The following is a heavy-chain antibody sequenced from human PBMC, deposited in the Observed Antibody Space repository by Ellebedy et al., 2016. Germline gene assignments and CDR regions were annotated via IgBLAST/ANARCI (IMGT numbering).Heavy chain of an antibody. V-gene: IGHV3-23*01. CDR2: ISGSGGST. Sequence: GESLKISXAASGFTFSSYAMSWVRQAPGKGLEWVSAISGSGGSTYYADSVKGRFTISRDNSKNTLYLQMNSLRAEDTAVYYCAKAASYSSSWYPGWGQGTLVTVSS. J-gene: IGHJ4*02. CDR1: GFTFSSYA. D-gene: IGHD6-13*01. CDR3: AKAASYSSSWYPG.